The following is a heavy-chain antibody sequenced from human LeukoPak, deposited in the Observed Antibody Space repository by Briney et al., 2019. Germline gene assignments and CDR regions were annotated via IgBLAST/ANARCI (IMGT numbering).Heavy chain of an antibody. D-gene: IGHD6-19*01. CDR1: GFTFSSYG. Sequence: PGRSLRLSCAASGFTFSSYGMHWVRQAPGKGLEWVAVIWYDGSNKNYADSVKGRFTISRDNSKNTLYLQMNSLRAEDTAVYYCAREAAVVGFFDYWGQGTLVTVSS. CDR2: IWYDGSNK. V-gene: IGHV3-33*01. J-gene: IGHJ4*02. CDR3: AREAAVVGFFDY.